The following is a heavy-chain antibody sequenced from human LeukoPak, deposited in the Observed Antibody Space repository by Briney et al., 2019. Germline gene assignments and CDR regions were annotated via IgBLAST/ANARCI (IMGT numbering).Heavy chain of an antibody. CDR2: TSGSGVNS. CDR1: GFTLRSYD. V-gene: IGHV3-23*01. D-gene: IGHD5-12*01. CDR3: AKEYSGYDFDY. Sequence: GGSLRLSCAASGFTLRSYDMSWVRQAPGKGLVWVAATSGSGVNSYYADSVRGRFTISRDNSQNTLYLQMDSLRAEDTALYYCAKEYSGYDFDYWGQGTLATVSS. J-gene: IGHJ4*02.